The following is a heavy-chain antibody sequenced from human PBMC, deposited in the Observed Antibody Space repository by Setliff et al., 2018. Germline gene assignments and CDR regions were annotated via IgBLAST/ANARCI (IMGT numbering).Heavy chain of an antibody. J-gene: IGHJ4*02. V-gene: IGHV1-2*02. CDR1: AKTFTAYY. CDR2: INPNSGGT. CDR3: SRLVRYCTATSCQRLSGGEF. Sequence: ASVKVSCKASAKTFTAYYVHWVRQAPGQGLEWMGWINPNSGGTNYAQKFQGRVTMTADTSTSTAYMELRSLRFDDTAVYFCSRLVRYCTATSCQRLSGGEFWGQGTLVTVSS. D-gene: IGHD2-2*01.